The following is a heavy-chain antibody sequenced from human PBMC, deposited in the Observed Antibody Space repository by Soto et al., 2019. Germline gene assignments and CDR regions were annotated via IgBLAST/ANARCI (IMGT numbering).Heavy chain of an antibody. CDR3: ARRIGNNWNHEGWFDP. CDR1: GYSFTSYW. Sequence: GESLKISCKGSGYSFTSYWISWVRQMPGKGLEWMGRIDPSDSYTNYSPSFQGHVTISADKSISTAYLQWSSLKASDTAMYYCARRIGNNWNHEGWFDPWGQGTLVTVSS. J-gene: IGHJ5*02. D-gene: IGHD1-20*01. V-gene: IGHV5-10-1*01. CDR2: IDPSDSYT.